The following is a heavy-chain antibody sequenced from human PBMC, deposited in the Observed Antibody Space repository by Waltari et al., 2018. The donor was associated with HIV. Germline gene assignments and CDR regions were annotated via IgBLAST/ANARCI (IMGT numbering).Heavy chain of an antibody. Sequence: EVQLVESGGGLVQPGGSLRLSCAASGFTFSSYGMNWVRQAPGKGLEWVSYISSSGSTIYYADSVRGRFTISRDNAKNSLYLQLNSLRAEDTAVYYCARDYSGTYADFDYWGQGTLVTVSS. CDR2: ISSSGSTI. D-gene: IGHD1-26*01. CDR1: GFTFSSYG. J-gene: IGHJ4*02. CDR3: ARDYSGTYADFDY. V-gene: IGHV3-48*01.